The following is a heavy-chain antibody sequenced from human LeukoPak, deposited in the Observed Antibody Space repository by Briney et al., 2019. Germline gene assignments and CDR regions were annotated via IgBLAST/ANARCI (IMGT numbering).Heavy chain of an antibody. CDR3: AREMTTVTSAGRTHWFDP. D-gene: IGHD4-17*01. CDR1: GGSFSGYY. J-gene: IGHJ5*02. CDR2: IYYSGST. Sequence: SETLSLTCAVYGGSFSGYYWRWIRQPPGKGLEWIGYIYYSGSTYYNPSLKSRVTISVDTSKNQFSLKLSSVTAADTAVYYCAREMTTVTSAGRTHWFDPWGQGTLVTVSS. V-gene: IGHV4-30-4*01.